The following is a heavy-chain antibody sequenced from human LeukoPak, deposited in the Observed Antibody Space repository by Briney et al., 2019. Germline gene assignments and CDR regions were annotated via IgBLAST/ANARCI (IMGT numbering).Heavy chain of an antibody. CDR2: IYYSGST. D-gene: IGHD5-24*01. V-gene: IGHV4-59*01. CDR1: GGSISSYY. Sequence: SETLSLTCTVSGGSISSYYWSWIRQPPGKGLEWIGYIYYSGSTNYNPSLKGRVTISVDTSKNQFSLKLSSVTAADTAVYYCARVKMATRPYYYYYYMDVWGKGTTVTVSS. CDR3: ARVKMATRPYYYYYYMDV. J-gene: IGHJ6*03.